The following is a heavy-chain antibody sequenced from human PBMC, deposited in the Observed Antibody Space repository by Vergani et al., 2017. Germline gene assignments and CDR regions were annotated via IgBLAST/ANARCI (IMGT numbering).Heavy chain of an antibody. Sequence: EVQLLESGGRLVQPGGSLRLSCVASGFAFSRYAMHWVRQAPGKGLEWVSGISWNSGSIGYADSVKGRFTISRDNAKNSLYLQMNSLRAEDMALYYCAKDMVAAGAGDAFDIWGQGTMVTVSS. CDR1: GFAFSRYA. CDR2: ISWNSGSI. V-gene: IGHV3-9*03. J-gene: IGHJ3*02. D-gene: IGHD6-13*01. CDR3: AKDMVAAGAGDAFDI.